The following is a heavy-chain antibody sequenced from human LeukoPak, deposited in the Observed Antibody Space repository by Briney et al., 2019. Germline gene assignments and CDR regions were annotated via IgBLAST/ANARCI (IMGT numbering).Heavy chain of an antibody. D-gene: IGHD6-13*01. CDR2: IYHSGST. CDR3: ARHLLVGAAAGCMYNWFDP. J-gene: IGHJ5*02. CDR1: GYSISSGYY. Sequence: SETLSLTCAVSGYSISSGYYWGWIRQPPGKGLEWIGSIYHSGSTYYNPSLKSRVTISVDTSKNQFSLKLSSVTAADTAVYYCARHLLVGAAAGCMYNWFDPWGQGTLVTVSS. V-gene: IGHV4-38-2*01.